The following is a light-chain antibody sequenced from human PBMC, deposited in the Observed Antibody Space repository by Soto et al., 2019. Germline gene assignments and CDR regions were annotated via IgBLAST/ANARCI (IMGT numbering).Light chain of an antibody. V-gene: IGKV1-5*03. CDR1: QNVSNW. CDR3: QRCSKEST. Sequence: DVEMTQSPSTLPTSIGDRVTINCRASQNVSNWLAWYQQKPGKAPKLLIYKASRLESGVPSRFSASGSGTDFTLTINSLQSYDFASYFCQRCSKESTFGQGTKLEIK. J-gene: IGKJ2*01. CDR2: KAS.